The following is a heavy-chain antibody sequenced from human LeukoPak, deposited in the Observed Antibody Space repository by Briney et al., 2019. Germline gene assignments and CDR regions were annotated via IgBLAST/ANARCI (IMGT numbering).Heavy chain of an antibody. J-gene: IGHJ4*02. CDR2: IYTSGST. CDR3: ARDQGYGMFDY. D-gene: IGHD4-17*01. Sequence: SETLSLTCTVSGGSISSGSYYWSWIRQPAGKGLEWIGRIYTSGSTNYNPSLKSRVTISVDTSKNQFSLKLSSVTAADTAVFYCARDQGYGMFDYWGQGTLVTVSS. V-gene: IGHV4-61*02. CDR1: GGSISSGSYY.